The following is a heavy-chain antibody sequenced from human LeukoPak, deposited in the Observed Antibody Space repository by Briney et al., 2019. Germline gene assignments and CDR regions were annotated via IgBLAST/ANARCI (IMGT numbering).Heavy chain of an antibody. CDR3: ARGGSGWYIGYYFDY. Sequence: SETLPLTCTVSGGSISSYYWSWIRQPPGKGLEWIGYIYYSGSTNYNPSLKSRVTISVDTSKNQFSLKLSSVTAADTAVYYCARGGSGWYIGYYFDYWGQGTLVTVSS. V-gene: IGHV4-59*01. CDR1: GGSISSYY. D-gene: IGHD6-19*01. CDR2: IYYSGST. J-gene: IGHJ4*02.